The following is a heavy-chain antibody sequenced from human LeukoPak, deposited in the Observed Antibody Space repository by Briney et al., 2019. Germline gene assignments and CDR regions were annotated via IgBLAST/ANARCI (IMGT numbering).Heavy chain of an antibody. CDR1: GGSISSYY. V-gene: IGHV4-4*07. CDR3: AREGSVHYGGKEGRVYFDY. J-gene: IGHJ4*02. Sequence: SETLSLTCTVSGGSISSYYWSWIRQPAGKGLEWIGRIYTSGSTTYNPSLKSRVTMSVDTSKNQFSLKVSSVTAADTAVYYCAREGSVHYGGKEGRVYFDYWGQGTLVTASS. CDR2: IYTSGST. D-gene: IGHD4-23*01.